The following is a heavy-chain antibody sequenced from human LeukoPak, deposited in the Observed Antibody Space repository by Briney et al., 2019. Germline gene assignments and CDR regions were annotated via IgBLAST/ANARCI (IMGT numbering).Heavy chain of an antibody. J-gene: IGHJ4*02. CDR1: GGSFSGYF. D-gene: IGHD3-22*01. Sequence: PSETLSLTCAVYGGSFSGYFWSYIRQPPGKGLEWFGEISHSGSTNYNPSLKSRVTISVDTSKNQFSLKLSSVTAADTAVYYCARGRYYYDSSGHFDYWGQGTLVTVSS. CDR3: ARGRYYYDSSGHFDY. CDR2: ISHSGST. V-gene: IGHV4-34*01.